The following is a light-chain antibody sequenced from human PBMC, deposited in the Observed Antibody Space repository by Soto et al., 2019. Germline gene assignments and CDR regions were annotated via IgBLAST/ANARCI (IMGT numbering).Light chain of an antibody. J-gene: IGKJ5*01. Sequence: EIGFTQTPCTLSLSPEERALLSCSASQSVRSSYLAWYQQNAGQAPRLLIYGASNRATGIPDRFSGSGSGTDFTLTISRLEPEDFAVYYCQQHGSSPIPFCQGTRLAI. V-gene: IGKV3-20*01. CDR3: QQHGSSPIP. CDR1: QSVRSSY. CDR2: GAS.